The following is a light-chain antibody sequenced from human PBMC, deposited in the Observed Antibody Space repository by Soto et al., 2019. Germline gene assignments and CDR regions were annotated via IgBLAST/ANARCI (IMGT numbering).Light chain of an antibody. CDR1: FSDVGGYDY. Sequence: QSVLTQPASVSGSPGQSIAISCTGTFSDVGGYDYVSWYQQHPDKAPNLMIYEVTKRPSGVSNRFSGSKSGNTASLTISGLQPEDEAGYYCSSHTSGSTRVFGSGTKVT. V-gene: IGLV2-14*01. CDR2: EVT. CDR3: SSHTSGSTRV. J-gene: IGLJ1*01.